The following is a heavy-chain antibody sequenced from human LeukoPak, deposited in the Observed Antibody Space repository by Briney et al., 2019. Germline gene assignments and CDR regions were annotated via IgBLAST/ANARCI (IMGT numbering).Heavy chain of an antibody. CDR3: ARGGTIFGVPFKGTEGRTRDWFDP. V-gene: IGHV4-30-4*01. J-gene: IGHJ5*02. CDR1: GGSISSGDYY. D-gene: IGHD3-3*01. CDR2: IYYSGST. Sequence: SETLSLTCTVSGGSISSGDYYWSWIRQPPGKGLEWIGYIYYSGSTYYNPSLKSRVTISVDTSKNQFSLKLSSVTAADTAVYYCARGGTIFGVPFKGTEGRTRDWFDPWGQGTLVTVSS.